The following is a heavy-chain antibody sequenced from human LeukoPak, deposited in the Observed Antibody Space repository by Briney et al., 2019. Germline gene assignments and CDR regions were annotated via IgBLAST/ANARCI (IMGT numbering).Heavy chain of an antibody. Sequence: SETLSLTCTVSGGSFTDYYWSWIRQSPGKGVEWIGYIYYTGNSYNPSLKSRVTISTDTAKKQFSLKLISVTAADTAVYYCASRKLGNDYWGQGTLVTVAS. CDR1: GGSFTDYY. V-gene: IGHV4-59*01. CDR2: IYYTGN. D-gene: IGHD7-27*01. CDR3: ASRKLGNDY. J-gene: IGHJ4*02.